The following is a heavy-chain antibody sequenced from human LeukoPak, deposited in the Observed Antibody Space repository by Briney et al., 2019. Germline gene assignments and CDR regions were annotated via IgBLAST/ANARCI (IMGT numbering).Heavy chain of an antibody. CDR3: AKDRGYYFDY. V-gene: IGHV3-30*02. Sequence: GGSLRLSCAASGFTFSSSGMHWVRQAPGKGLECVTFIRYDASSKYYADSVKGRFTISRDNSKSTLYLQMNSLRAEDTAVYYCAKDRGYYFDYWGQGTLVTVSS. CDR1: GFTFSSSG. CDR2: IRYDASSK. D-gene: IGHD3-10*01. J-gene: IGHJ4*02.